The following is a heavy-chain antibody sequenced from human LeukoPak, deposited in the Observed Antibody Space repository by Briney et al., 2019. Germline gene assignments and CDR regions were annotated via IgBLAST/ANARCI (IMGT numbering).Heavy chain of an antibody. CDR1: GFTFSSYA. V-gene: IGHV3-30*02. J-gene: IGHJ4*02. Sequence: PGGSLRLSCAASGFTFSSYAMSWVRQAPGKGLEWVAFIRNGGSDKYHADSVKGRFTISRDNSKNTLYLQMNSLRTEDTAVYYCANEWLHVSGSYKANNWGQGTLVTVSS. CDR3: ANEWLHVSGSYKANN. CDR2: IRNGGSDK. D-gene: IGHD3-10*01.